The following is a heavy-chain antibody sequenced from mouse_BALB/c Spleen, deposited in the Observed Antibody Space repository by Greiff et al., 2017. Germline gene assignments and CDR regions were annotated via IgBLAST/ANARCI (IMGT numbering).Heavy chain of an antibody. CDR1: GYTFTSYW. Sequence: QVQLKESGAELAKPGASVKMSCKASGYTFTSYWMHWVKQRPGQGLEWIGYINPSTGYTEYNQKFKDKATLTADKSSSTAYMQLSSLTSEDSAVYYCARHSSGPPYAMDYWGQGTSVTVSS. D-gene: IGHD3-1*01. V-gene: IGHV1-7*01. CDR3: ARHSSGPPYAMDY. J-gene: IGHJ4*01. CDR2: INPSTGYT.